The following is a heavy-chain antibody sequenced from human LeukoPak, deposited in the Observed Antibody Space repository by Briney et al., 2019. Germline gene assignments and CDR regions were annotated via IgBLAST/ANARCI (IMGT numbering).Heavy chain of an antibody. D-gene: IGHD3-22*01. J-gene: IGHJ4*02. CDR3: ASEYKYDSSGANAFDI. V-gene: IGHV1-2*02. Sequence: ASVKVSCKASGYTFTGHYIHWVRQAPGQGLEWMGWIHPNTGGTKYAQKFQGRVTMTRDTSSSTAYMELSSLRSADTAVYYCASEYKYDSSGANAFDIWGQGTLVTVSS. CDR1: GYTFTGHY. CDR2: IHPNTGGT.